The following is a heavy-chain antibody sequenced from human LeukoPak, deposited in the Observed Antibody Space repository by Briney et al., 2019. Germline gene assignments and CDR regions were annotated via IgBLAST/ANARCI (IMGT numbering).Heavy chain of an antibody. V-gene: IGHV3-23*01. J-gene: IGHJ4*02. Sequence: GWSLIFSCAASGFIFSSYAMSWVRQAAGKGLEWVSGISGSGGSTYYAYYADSVKGRFTISRDDSKNPLYLQMNSLRAEDTALYYCAKVTATTGTWYFDYWGQGTLVTVSS. CDR2: ISGSGGSTYYA. CDR3: AKVTATTGTWYFDY. CDR1: GFIFSSYA. D-gene: IGHD1-1*01.